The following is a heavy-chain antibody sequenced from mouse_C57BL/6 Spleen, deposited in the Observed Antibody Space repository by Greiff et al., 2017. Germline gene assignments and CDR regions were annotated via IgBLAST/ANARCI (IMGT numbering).Heavy chain of an antibody. CDR2: TFYSGIT. V-gene: IGHV3-3*01. Sequence: EVHLVESGPSLVRPSQTLSLTCTVTGFSINSDCYWIWIRQFPGNKLEYIGYTFYSGITYYNPSLESRTYITRDTSKNQFSLKLSSVTTEDTATYYCARGSSASYARDYWGQGTSVTVSS. CDR3: ARGSSASYARDY. CDR1: GFSINSDCY. J-gene: IGHJ4*01. D-gene: IGHD3-2*02.